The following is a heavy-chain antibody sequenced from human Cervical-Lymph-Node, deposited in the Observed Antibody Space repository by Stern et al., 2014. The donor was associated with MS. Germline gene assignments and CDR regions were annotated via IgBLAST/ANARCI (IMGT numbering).Heavy chain of an antibody. V-gene: IGHV4-31*03. J-gene: IGHJ6*02. CDR1: GGTISNGAYY. CDR2: IYYSWAT. Sequence: VQLVESGPGLVKPSQTLSLTCNASGGTISNGAYYWRWVRQHPGQGLEWLGYIYYSWATYYNPSLKGRLTISVDTSKRHFSLKLTSVTAADTAVYYCARELSGMYGMDVWGQGTTVTVSS. CDR3: ARELSGMYGMDV. D-gene: IGHD1-1*01.